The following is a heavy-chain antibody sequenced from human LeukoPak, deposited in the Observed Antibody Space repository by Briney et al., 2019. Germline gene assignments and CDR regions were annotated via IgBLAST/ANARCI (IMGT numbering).Heavy chain of an antibody. CDR1: GGSFSGYY. CDR2: INHSGST. Sequence: PSETLPLTCAVYGGSFSGYYWSWIRQPPGKGLEWIGEINHSGSTNYNPSLKSRVTISVDTSKNQFSLKLSSVTAADTAVYYCATPDSSGYYYLYWGQGTLVTVSS. J-gene: IGHJ4*02. D-gene: IGHD3-22*01. V-gene: IGHV4-34*01. CDR3: ATPDSSGYYYLY.